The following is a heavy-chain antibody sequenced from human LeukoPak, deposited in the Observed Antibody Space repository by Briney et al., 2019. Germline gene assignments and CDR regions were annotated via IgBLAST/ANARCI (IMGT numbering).Heavy chain of an antibody. D-gene: IGHD2-15*01. V-gene: IGHV3-15*01. CDR3: TTDRYCSGGSCRYYFDY. Sequence: GGSLRLSCAASGFTFSSYAMSWVRQAPGKGLEWVGRIKSKTDGGTTDYAAPVKGRFTISRDDSKNTLYLQMNSLKTEDTAVYYCTTDRYCSGGSCRYYFDYWGQGTLVTVSS. CDR2: IKSKTDGGTT. CDR1: GFTFSSYA. J-gene: IGHJ4*02.